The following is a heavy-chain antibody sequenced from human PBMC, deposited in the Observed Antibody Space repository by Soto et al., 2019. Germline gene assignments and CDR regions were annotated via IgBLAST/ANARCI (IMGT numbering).Heavy chain of an antibody. D-gene: IGHD2-15*01. V-gene: IGHV1-2*02. CDR2: INRNSGGT. CDR1: GYTFSGYY. J-gene: IGHJ4*02. CDR3: ARVEETCIVGICYSKFDY. Sequence: ASVKVSCKAPGYTFSGYYIHWVRQAPGQGLEWMGWINRNSGGTKYIPKFQGRVTMTWDTSTGTAYMELSGLTSDDTAVYFCARVEETCIVGICYSKFDYWGQGPLVTLSS.